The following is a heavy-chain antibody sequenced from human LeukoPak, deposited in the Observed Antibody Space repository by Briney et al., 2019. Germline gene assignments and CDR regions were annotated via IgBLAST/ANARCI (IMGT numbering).Heavy chain of an antibody. CDR2: INHSGST. V-gene: IGHV4-34*01. CDR1: GGSFSGFY. CDR3: ARQNEYRDFWSGYSYYFDY. Sequence: PSETLSLTCAVYGGSFSGFYWSRIRQPPGKGLEWIGEINHSGSTNYNPSLKSRVTISVDTSKNHFSLKLSSVTAADTAVYYCARQNEYRDFWSGYSYYFDYWGQGTLVTVSS. J-gene: IGHJ4*02. D-gene: IGHD3-3*01.